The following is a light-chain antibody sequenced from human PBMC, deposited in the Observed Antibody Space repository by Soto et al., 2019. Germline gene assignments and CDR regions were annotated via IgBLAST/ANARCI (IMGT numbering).Light chain of an antibody. CDR2: DVT. CDR3: CSYTSTSARV. V-gene: IGLV2-14*03. Sequence: QSVLTQPASVSGSPGQSITISCTGTSSDVGGYDYVSWYQQHPGKAPRVIIYDVTYRPSGVSNRFSGSKSGNTASLTISGLQAEDEADYYCCSYTSTSARVFGGGTKLTVL. J-gene: IGLJ2*01. CDR1: SSDVGGYDY.